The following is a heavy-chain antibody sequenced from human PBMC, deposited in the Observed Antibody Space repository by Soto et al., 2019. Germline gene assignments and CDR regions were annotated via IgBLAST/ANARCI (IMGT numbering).Heavy chain of an antibody. CDR1: GYTFTSYA. CDR2: INAGNGNT. D-gene: IGHD3-10*01. CDR3: ARDRAVVRGVISHYYYYGMDV. V-gene: IGHV1-3*01. Sequence: GASVKVSCKASGYTFTSYAMHWVRQAPGQRLEWMGWINAGNGNTKYSQKFQGRVTITRDTSASTAYMELSSLRSEDTAAYYCARDRAVVRGVISHYYYYGMDVWGQGTTVTVSS. J-gene: IGHJ6*02.